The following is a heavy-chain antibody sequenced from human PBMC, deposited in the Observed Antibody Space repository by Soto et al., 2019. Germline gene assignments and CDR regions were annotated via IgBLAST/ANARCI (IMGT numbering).Heavy chain of an antibody. D-gene: IGHD1-26*01. Sequence: GGSLRLSCAASGFTFSSYWMSWVRRAPGKGLEWGDNIKQDGSEKYYVDSVKGRFTISRDNAKNSLYLQVNSLRAEDTAVYYCARVLLGRMDVWGKGTTVTVSS. CDR2: IKQDGSEK. CDR1: GFTFSSYW. CDR3: ARVLLGRMDV. J-gene: IGHJ6*04. V-gene: IGHV3-7*01.